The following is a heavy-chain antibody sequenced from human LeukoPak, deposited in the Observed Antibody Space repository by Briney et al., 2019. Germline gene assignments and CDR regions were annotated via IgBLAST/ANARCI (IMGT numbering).Heavy chain of an antibody. J-gene: IGHJ4*02. CDR1: GFTFSSYA. V-gene: IGHV3-23*01. D-gene: IGHD3-3*01. Sequence: PGGSLRLSCAASGFTFSSYAMSWVRQAPGKGLEWVSAISGRGGSTYYADSVKGRFTISRDNSKNTLYLQMNSLRAEDTAVYYCAKTTSQYDFWSGYYPLPDYWGQGTLVTVSS. CDR3: AKTTSQYDFWSGYYPLPDY. CDR2: ISGRGGST.